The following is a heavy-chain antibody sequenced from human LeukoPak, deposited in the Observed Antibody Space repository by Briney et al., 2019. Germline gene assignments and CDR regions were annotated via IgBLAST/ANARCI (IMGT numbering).Heavy chain of an antibody. D-gene: IGHD2-2*01. J-gene: IGHJ3*02. CDR1: GGTLSSYA. CDR3: ARDNRYCSSTSCWSDAFDI. CDR2: SIPIFGTA. Sequence: ASVQLYCKASGGTLSSYAISWVRQGTGPGLEWMGGSIPIFGTANYAQKSQGRVTITTDESTSPAYMELSSLRSEDTAVDYCARDNRYCSSTSCWSDAFDIWRQGTMVTVSS. V-gene: IGHV1-69*05.